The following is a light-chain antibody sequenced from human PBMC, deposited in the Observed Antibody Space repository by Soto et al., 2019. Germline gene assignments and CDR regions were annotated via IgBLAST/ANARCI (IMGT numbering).Light chain of an antibody. CDR1: SSDVGRYNY. J-gene: IGLJ2*01. CDR2: EVS. V-gene: IGLV2-14*01. Sequence: QPASVSGSPGQSITISCTGTSSDVGRYNYVSWYQQHPGKAPKLMIYEVSNRPSGVSNRFSGSKSGNTASLTISGLQAEDEADYYCSSYTSSATVVFGGGTKLTVL. CDR3: SSYTSSATVV.